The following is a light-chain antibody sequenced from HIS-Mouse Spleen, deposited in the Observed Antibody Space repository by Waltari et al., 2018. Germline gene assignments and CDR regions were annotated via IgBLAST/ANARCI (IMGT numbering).Light chain of an antibody. CDR1: SSDVGSYNL. CDR2: EGS. Sequence: QSALTQPASVSGSPGQSITISCTGTSSDVGSYNLVSWYQQHPGKAPKLMIYEGSKRPSGVSNRFSGSKSGKTASLTISGRQAEDEADYYCCSYAGSSTPNWVFGGGTKLTVL. CDR3: CSYAGSSTPNWV. V-gene: IGLV2-23*01. J-gene: IGLJ3*02.